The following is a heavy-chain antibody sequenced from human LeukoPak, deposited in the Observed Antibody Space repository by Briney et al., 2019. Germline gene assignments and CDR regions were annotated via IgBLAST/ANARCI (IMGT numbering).Heavy chain of an antibody. CDR2: IYHSGST. V-gene: IGHV4-38-2*01. CDR1: GYSISSGYY. D-gene: IGHD1-26*01. J-gene: IGHJ5*02. CDR3: ARVVGAKDWFDP. Sequence: SETLSLTCAVSGYSISSGYYWGWIRQPPGKGQEWIGSIYHSGSTYYNPSLKSRVTISVDTSKNQFSLKLSSVTAADTAVYYCARVVGAKDWFDPWGQGTLVTVSS.